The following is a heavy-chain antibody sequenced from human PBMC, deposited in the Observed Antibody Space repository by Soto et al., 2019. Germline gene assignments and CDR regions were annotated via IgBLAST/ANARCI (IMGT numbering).Heavy chain of an antibody. CDR1: GGSFSGYY. V-gene: IGHV4-34*01. Sequence: PSLTCAVYGGSFSGYYWSWIRQPPGKGLEWIGEINHSGSTNYNPSLKSRVTISVDTSKNQFSLKLSSVTAADTAVYYCARGRGSTVITRYYYYGMDVWGQGTTVTVSS. CDR2: INHSGST. J-gene: IGHJ6*02. CDR3: ARGRGSTVITRYYYYGMDV. D-gene: IGHD4-17*01.